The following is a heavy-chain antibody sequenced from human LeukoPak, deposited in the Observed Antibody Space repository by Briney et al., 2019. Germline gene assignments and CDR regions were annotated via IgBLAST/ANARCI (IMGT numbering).Heavy chain of an antibody. Sequence: SETLSLTCAVYGGSFSGYYWSWIRQPPGKGLEWIGEINHSGSTNYNPSLKSRVTTSVDTSKNQFSLKLSSVTAADTAVYYCARAHPHGSGGYCFDYWDQGTLVTVSS. V-gene: IGHV4-34*01. CDR1: GGSFSGYY. D-gene: IGHD3-10*01. CDR2: INHSGST. J-gene: IGHJ4*02. CDR3: ARAHPHGSGGYCFDY.